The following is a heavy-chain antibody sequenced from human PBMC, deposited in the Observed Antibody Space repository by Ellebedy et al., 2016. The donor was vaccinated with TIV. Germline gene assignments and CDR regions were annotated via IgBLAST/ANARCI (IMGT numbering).Heavy chain of an antibody. V-gene: IGHV1-2*02. D-gene: IGHD3-9*01. CDR3: AKGGPYNEILSGYWNFPMDV. CDR2: INLNSGGT. Sequence: ASVKVSCKASGYIFSDYYMHWVRQAPGQGLEWMGWINLNSGGTYYARKFQGRVYMTRDTSSSTAHMELRGLGSDDTAVYYCAKGGPYNEILSGYWNFPMDVWGQGTTVTVSS. CDR1: GYIFSDYY. J-gene: IGHJ6*02.